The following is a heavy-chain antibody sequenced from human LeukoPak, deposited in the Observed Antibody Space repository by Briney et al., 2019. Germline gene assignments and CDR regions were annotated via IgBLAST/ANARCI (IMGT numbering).Heavy chain of an antibody. Sequence: GGSLRLSCAASGFTFSSYGMHWVRQAPGKGLEWVAVILSDGSKEFYTDSVKGRFTISRDNSKNTLYLQMNSLRAEDTAVYYCAREGGRDYGDYVGWFDPWGQGTLVTVSS. CDR1: GFTFSSYG. J-gene: IGHJ5*02. V-gene: IGHV3-30*19. D-gene: IGHD4-17*01. CDR3: AREGGRDYGDYVGWFDP. CDR2: ILSDGSKE.